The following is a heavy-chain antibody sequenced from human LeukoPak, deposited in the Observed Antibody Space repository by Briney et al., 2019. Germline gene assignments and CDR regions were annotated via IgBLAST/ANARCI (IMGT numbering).Heavy chain of an antibody. D-gene: IGHD1-26*01. Sequence: GGSLRLSCAASGFIFSSYSMNWVRQAPGKGLEWVSSIRSSPNHIYYADSVKGRFTISTDNAKSSLYLQMNSLRAEDTAVYFCARGIVGTTDTTFDYWGQGTLVTVSS. CDR1: GFIFSSYS. V-gene: IGHV3-21*01. J-gene: IGHJ4*02. CDR3: ARGIVGTTDTTFDY. CDR2: IRSSPNHI.